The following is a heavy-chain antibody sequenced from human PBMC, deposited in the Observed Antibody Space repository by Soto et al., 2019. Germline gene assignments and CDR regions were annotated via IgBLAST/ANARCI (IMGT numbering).Heavy chain of an antibody. CDR2: MNPKSGKT. Sequence: VKGACKASGYTFTSDDINWVRQATGQGREWMGWMNPKSGKTGYAQKFQGRVTMTRNTSISTAYTELTSLRSEDTAVYYCARASERFLEWLPPSYYMDVWGKGTPVTVSS. V-gene: IGHV1-8*01. D-gene: IGHD3-3*01. CDR3: ARASERFLEWLPPSYYMDV. CDR1: GYTFTSDD. J-gene: IGHJ6*03.